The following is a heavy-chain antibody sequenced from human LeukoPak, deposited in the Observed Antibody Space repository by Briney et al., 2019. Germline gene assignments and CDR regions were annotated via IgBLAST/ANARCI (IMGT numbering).Heavy chain of an antibody. Sequence: ASVKVSCKASGYTFTSYGISWVRQAPGQGLEWMGWISAYNGNTNYAQKLQGRVTMTTDTSTSTAYMELRSLRSDDTAVYYCARVGRYSSSWYRRYYYYYGMDVWGQGTTVTVSS. CDR3: ARVGRYSSSWYRRYYYYYGMDV. CDR1: GYTFTSYG. CDR2: ISAYNGNT. V-gene: IGHV1-18*01. J-gene: IGHJ6*02. D-gene: IGHD6-13*01.